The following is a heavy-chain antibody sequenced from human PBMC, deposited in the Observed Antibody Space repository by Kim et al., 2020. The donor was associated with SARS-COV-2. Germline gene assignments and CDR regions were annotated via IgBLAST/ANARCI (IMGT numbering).Heavy chain of an antibody. CDR1: GFTFSSYS. CDR2: ISSSSSTI. J-gene: IGHJ3*02. D-gene: IGHD1-20*01. CDR3: ARVAPSITGTTFDAFDI. Sequence: GGSLRLSCAASGFTFSSYSMNWVRQAPGKGLEWVSYISSSSSTIYYADSVKGRFTISRDNAKNSLYLQMNSLRDEDTAVYYCARVAPSITGTTFDAFDIWGQGTMVTVSS. V-gene: IGHV3-48*02.